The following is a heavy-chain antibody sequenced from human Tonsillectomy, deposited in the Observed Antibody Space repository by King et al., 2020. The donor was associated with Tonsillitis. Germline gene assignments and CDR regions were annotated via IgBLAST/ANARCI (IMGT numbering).Heavy chain of an antibody. D-gene: IGHD5-18*01. CDR3: ARFSGGYNYRNYYYYYAMDV. V-gene: IGHV1-69*09. J-gene: IGHJ6*02. Sequence: VQLVESGAEVKKPGSSVKVSCKASGGTFSSYGISWVRQAPGQGLEWLGRIIPIFGIANYAQKFQGRVTITADKSTSTAYIELRSLRSEDTAVYYCARFSGGYNYRNYYYYYAMDVWGQGTTVTVSS. CDR2: IIPIFGIA. CDR1: GGTFSSYG.